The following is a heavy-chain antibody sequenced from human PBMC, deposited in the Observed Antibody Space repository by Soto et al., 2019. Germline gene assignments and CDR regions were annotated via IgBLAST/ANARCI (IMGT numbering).Heavy chain of an antibody. V-gene: IGHV3-23*01. CDR2: ISAGGSDT. D-gene: IGHD2-2*01. CDR3: ASVPIWCGSSSCYTEGFDS. Sequence: EVQLLDSGGGWVQPGGSLRLSCVASGFVFSDYAMSWVRQAPGKGLEWVSAISAGGSDTYYADSVKGRFTVSRLNSKNTLYLQMNTLRAEDTAIYYCASVPIWCGSSSCYTEGFDSWGQGTLVTVSS. J-gene: IGHJ4*02. CDR1: GFVFSDYA.